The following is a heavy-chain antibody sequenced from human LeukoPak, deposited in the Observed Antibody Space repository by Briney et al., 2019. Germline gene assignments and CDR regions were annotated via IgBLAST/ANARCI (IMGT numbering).Heavy chain of an antibody. Sequence: GASVKVSCKASGYTFTIHWVRQAPGQGLEWMGIINPSGGSTSYAQKFQGRVTMTRDTSTSTVYMELSSLRSEDTAVYYCATRLSDYDTLTGPFDYWGQGTLVTVSS. CDR1: GYTFT. CDR2: INPSGGST. D-gene: IGHD3-9*01. V-gene: IGHV1-46*01. CDR3: ATRLSDYDTLTGPFDY. J-gene: IGHJ4*02.